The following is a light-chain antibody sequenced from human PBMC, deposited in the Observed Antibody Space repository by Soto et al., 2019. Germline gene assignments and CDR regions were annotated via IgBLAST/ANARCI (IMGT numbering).Light chain of an antibody. CDR3: EQRRNLPI. Sequence: EKVMTKFPSTMRVHPGERATLSSRASQSVSSKLAWYQQKPGEAPRLLIYDASNRATGIPARFSGSGSGTDFTLTISSLEPEDFAVCNCEQRRNLPIFGAGTKVDI. J-gene: IGKJ3*01. CDR1: QSVSSK. CDR2: DAS. V-gene: IGKV3-11*01.